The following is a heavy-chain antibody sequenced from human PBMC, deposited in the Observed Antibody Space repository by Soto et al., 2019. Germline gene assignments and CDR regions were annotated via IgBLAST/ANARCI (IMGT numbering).Heavy chain of an antibody. D-gene: IGHD6-13*01. V-gene: IGHV1-18*01. CDR1: GYTFTSYF. CDR3: ARVGSSSWDYYGMDV. J-gene: IGHJ6*02. Sequence: GDSVKVSCNASGYTFTSYFISWVRQAPGQGLEWMGWISAYNGNTNYAQKLQGRVTMTTDTSTSTAYMELRSLRSDDTAVYYCARVGSSSWDYYGMDVWGQGTTVTVSS. CDR2: ISAYNGNT.